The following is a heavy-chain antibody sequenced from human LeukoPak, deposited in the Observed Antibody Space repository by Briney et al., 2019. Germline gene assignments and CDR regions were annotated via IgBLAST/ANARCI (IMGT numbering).Heavy chain of an antibody. D-gene: IGHD4-17*01. Sequence: SETLSLTCTVSGGSISSSSYFWGWIRQPPGKGLEWIGSIYYSGSTYYNPSIKSRVTISVDTSKTQFSLKLSSVTAADTAVYDCARPTTTDAFDIWGQGTMVTVSS. V-gene: IGHV4-39*01. CDR3: ARPTTTDAFDI. J-gene: IGHJ3*02. CDR1: GGSISSSSYF. CDR2: IYYSGST.